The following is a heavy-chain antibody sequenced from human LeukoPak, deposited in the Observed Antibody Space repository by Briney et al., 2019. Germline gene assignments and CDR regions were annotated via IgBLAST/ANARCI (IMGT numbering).Heavy chain of an antibody. V-gene: IGHV1-2*04. J-gene: IGHJ4*02. CDR1: GYTFTGYY. CDR2: INPNSGGT. CDR3: ARHRVDYGDYVYYFDY. D-gene: IGHD4-17*01. Sequence: ASVKVSCKASGYTFTGYYMHWVRQAPGQGLEWMGWINPNSGGTNYAQKFQGWVTMTRDTSISTAYMELSRLRSDDTAVYYCARHRVDYGDYVYYFDYWGQGTLVTVSS.